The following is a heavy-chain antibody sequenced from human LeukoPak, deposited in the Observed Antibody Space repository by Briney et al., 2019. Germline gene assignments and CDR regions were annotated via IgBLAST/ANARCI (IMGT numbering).Heavy chain of an antibody. CDR1: GFTFSTYG. CDR2: VSGATGNS. CDR3: ARDYYDGSAYYSYYEY. D-gene: IGHD3-22*01. V-gene: IGHV3-23*01. Sequence: GGSLRLSCAASGFTFSTYGMNWVRQAPGKGLEWVSSVSGATGNSYYADSVKGRFTISRDNSKNTLSLQMNSLRAEDTAVYYCARDYYDGSAYYSYYEYWGQGTLVTVSS. J-gene: IGHJ4*02.